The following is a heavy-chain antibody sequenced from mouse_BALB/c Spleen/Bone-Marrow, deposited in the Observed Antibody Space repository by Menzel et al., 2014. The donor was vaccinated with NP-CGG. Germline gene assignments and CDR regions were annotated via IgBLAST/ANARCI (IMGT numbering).Heavy chain of an antibody. CDR1: GYSFTSYW. V-gene: IGHV1S127*01. CDR2: IDPSDSET. J-gene: IGHJ3*01. Sequence: VQLQQSGPQLVRPGASVKMSCKASGYSFTSYWMHWVKQRPGQGLEWIGMIDPSDSETRLNQRFKDKATLTVDKSSSTAYMQLSSPTSEDSATYYCASYASGPAYFAYWGQGTLVTVSA. CDR3: ASYASGPAYFAY. D-gene: IGHD1-1*01.